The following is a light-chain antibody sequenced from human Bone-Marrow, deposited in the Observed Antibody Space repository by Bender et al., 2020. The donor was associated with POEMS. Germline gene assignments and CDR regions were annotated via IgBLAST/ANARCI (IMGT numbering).Light chain of an antibody. CDR3: QVWDTNTNVV. J-gene: IGLJ2*01. CDR1: ELENKY. Sequence: SYGLTQPPSVSVSPGQTASITCSGDELENKYVCWYQQMPGQSPVLVIYDDSGRPSGIPERFSGSNSGNTATLTISRVEAGDEADYHCQVWDTNTNVVFGGGTKLTVL. V-gene: IGLV3-1*01. CDR2: DDS.